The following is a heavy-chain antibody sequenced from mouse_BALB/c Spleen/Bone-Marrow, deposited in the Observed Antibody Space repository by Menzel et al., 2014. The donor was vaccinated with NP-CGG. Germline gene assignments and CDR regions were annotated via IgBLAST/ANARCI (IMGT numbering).Heavy chain of an antibody. CDR2: IRNKANGYTI. CDR1: GFTFTDYY. V-gene: IGHV7-3*02. D-gene: IGHD2-2*01. Sequence: EVKLVESGGGLVQPGGSLSLSCATSGFTFTDYYMNWVRQPPGKALEWLGFIRNKANGYTIEYSASVKGRFTITRDNSQSILYLHMDPLRADDSATYYCARDGYDGGDRRYDYWGQGTTLTVSS. CDR3: ARDGYDGGDRRYDY. J-gene: IGHJ2*01.